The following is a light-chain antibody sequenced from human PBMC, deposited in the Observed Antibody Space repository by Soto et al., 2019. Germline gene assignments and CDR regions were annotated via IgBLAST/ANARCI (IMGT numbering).Light chain of an antibody. J-gene: IGKJ4*01. Sequence: EVVMKQSPATVSVSPGEGVTLSCRASQTISTDLAWYQQKPGQAPRLLIYGAFTMATGVPARFSGGGSGTELTLSLSSLQSEDFAFYYCQQKNKWPPVTFGGGTKVELK. CDR3: QQKNKWPPVT. CDR1: QTISTD. V-gene: IGKV3-15*01. CDR2: GAF.